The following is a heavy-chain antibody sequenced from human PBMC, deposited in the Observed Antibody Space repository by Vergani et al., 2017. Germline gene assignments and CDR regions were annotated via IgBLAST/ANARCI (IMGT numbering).Heavy chain of an antibody. D-gene: IGHD5-12*01. J-gene: IGHJ5*02. CDR2: ISAYNGNT. CDR3: ARITPGYSGYDYRCWFDP. Sequence: QVQLVQSGAEVKKPGASVKVSCKASGYTFTSYGISWVRQAPGQGLEWMGWISAYNGNTNYAQKLQGRVTMTTDTSTSTAYMELRSLRSDDTAVYYCARITPGYSGYDYRCWFDPWGQGTLVTVSS. V-gene: IGHV1-18*01. CDR1: GYTFTSYG.